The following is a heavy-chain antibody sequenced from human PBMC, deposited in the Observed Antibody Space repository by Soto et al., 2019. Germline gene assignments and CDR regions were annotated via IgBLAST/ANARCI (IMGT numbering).Heavy chain of an antibody. Sequence: QVQLQQWGAGLLKPSETLSLTCAVYGGSISGYYWSWIRQPPGKGLEWIGEINHSGSTNYNPSLKSRVAISVVTSKNQFSLKLSSVTAADTAVYYCARVHHRYYYYYGMDVWGQGTTVTVS. V-gene: IGHV4-34*01. CDR2: INHSGST. CDR1: GGSISGYY. J-gene: IGHJ6*02. CDR3: ARVHHRYYYYYGMDV.